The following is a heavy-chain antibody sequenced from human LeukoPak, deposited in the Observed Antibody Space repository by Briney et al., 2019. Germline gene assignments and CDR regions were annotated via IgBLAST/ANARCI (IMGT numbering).Heavy chain of an antibody. CDR2: IYHSGST. J-gene: IGHJ4*02. V-gene: IGHV4-39*01. D-gene: IGHD3-3*01. CDR1: GGSISSSSYY. CDR3: ARQKRLLDVTIFGVVDY. Sequence: SETLSLTCTVSGGSISSSSYYWGWIRQPPGKGLEWIGSIYHSGSTYYNPSLKSRVTISVDTSKNQFSLKLSSVTAADTAVYYCARQKRLLDVTIFGVVDYRGQGTLVTVSS.